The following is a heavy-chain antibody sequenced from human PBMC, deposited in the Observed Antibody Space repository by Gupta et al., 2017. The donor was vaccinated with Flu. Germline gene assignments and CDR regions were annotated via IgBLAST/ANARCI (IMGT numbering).Heavy chain of an antibody. Sequence: QVHLRESGPAQVKPSETLSLACSVYGASISRIGYYWGWVRQPPGKGLEWIGRVYHTGSTFYNPSLESSVTISMDTSKNQFFLKLNSVTVTDTAVYYCARIARPNFYFDFWGQGTLVTVSA. V-gene: IGHV4-39*01. J-gene: IGHJ4*01. CDR1: GASISRIGYY. CDR3: ARIARPNFYFDF. CDR2: VYHTGST. D-gene: IGHD2-21*01.